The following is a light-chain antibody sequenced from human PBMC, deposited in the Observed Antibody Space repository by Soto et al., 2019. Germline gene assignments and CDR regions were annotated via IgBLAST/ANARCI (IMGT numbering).Light chain of an antibody. CDR1: QSISSY. CDR2: AAS. Sequence: DIQMTQSPSSLSASVGDRVTITCRASQSISSYLNWYQQKPGKAPKLLIYAASSLQSGLPSRFSGSGSGTDFTLTISSLQPEDFTTYYCQQSYSGWTFGQGTKLEIK. J-gene: IGKJ2*02. V-gene: IGKV1-39*01. CDR3: QQSYSGWT.